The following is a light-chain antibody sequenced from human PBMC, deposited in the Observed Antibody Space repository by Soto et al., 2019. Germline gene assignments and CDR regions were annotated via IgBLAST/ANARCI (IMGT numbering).Light chain of an antibody. Sequence: DIHLTQSPSSLSASVGDSITITCRTGENIRNFLSWYQLKPGKAPKLLIHTASSLQGAVPSRFSGSGSGTEFTLTISSLHSEDFATYYCQQSFRLPLTFGGGTKVDIK. CDR1: ENIRNF. CDR3: QQSFRLPLT. CDR2: TAS. J-gene: IGKJ4*01. V-gene: IGKV1-39*01.